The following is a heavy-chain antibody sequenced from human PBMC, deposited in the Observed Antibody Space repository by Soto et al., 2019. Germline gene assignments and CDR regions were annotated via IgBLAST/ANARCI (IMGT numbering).Heavy chain of an antibody. D-gene: IGHD1-26*01. J-gene: IGHJ6*02. CDR2: INPNSGDT. V-gene: IGHV1-2*02. Sequence: GKVSCKASGYTFTGYYVHWVRQAPGQGLEWMGWINPNSGDTYLAQRFQGRVTMNRDTSIGTAYMELRGLTSDDTAEYYCAKGGAIVAAGTRVYLYNAMDVWGQGTTVTVSS. CDR1: GYTFTGYY. CDR3: AKGGAIVAAGTRVYLYNAMDV.